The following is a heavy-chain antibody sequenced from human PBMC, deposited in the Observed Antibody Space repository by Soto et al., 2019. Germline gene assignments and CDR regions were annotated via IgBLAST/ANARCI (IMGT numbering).Heavy chain of an antibody. D-gene: IGHD6-13*01. V-gene: IGHV3-30*18. Sequence: QVQMVESGGGVVQPGTSLRLSCATSGFTFSTSGMHWVRQAPGKGLEWVAMISHDGSVTYYTDSVQGRFTISRDTPKNTLYLQMNSLIEEDTAIYYCAKDWGSSGWYNWFDPWGQGTRVTVS. CDR1: GFTFSTSG. CDR2: ISHDGSVT. J-gene: IGHJ5*02. CDR3: AKDWGSSGWYNWFDP.